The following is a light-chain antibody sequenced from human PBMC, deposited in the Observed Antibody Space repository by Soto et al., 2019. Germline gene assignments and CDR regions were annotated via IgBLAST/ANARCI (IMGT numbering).Light chain of an antibody. CDR1: SSDVGGYNY. V-gene: IGLV2-14*01. CDR2: DVS. Sequence: QSVLTQPASVSGSPGQSITISCTGTSSDVGGYNYVSWSQQHPGKAPKLMIYDVSNRPSGVSNRFSGSKSGNTASLTISGLQAEDEADYYCSSYTSSSTNVFGGWTKLTVL. CDR3: SSYTSSSTNV. J-gene: IGLJ2*01.